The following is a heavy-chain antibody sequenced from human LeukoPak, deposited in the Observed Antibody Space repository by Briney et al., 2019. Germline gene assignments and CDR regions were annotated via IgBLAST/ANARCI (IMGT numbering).Heavy chain of an antibody. Sequence: GASVKVSCTASGYTFTSYGISWVRQAPGQGLEWMGWISAYNGNTNYAQKLQGRVTMTTDTSTSTAYMELRSLRSDDTAVYYCARGYDSSGYSDAFDIWGQGTMVTVSS. CDR1: GYTFTSYG. CDR3: ARGYDSSGYSDAFDI. J-gene: IGHJ3*02. D-gene: IGHD3-22*01. CDR2: ISAYNGNT. V-gene: IGHV1-18*01.